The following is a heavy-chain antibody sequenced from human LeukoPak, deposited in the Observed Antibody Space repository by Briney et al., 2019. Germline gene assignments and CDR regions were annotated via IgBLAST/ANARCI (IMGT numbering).Heavy chain of an antibody. CDR3: ARDRAGGTYDAFDI. V-gene: IGHV3-21*01. D-gene: IGHD1-1*01. CDR2: ISSSSSYI. Sequence: GGSLRLSCAASGFTFSSYSMNWVRQAPGKGLEWVSSISSSSSYIYYADSVKGRFTISRDNAKNSLYLQMNSLRAEDTAVYYCARDRAGGTYDAFDIWGQGTMVTVSS. CDR1: GFTFSSYS. J-gene: IGHJ3*02.